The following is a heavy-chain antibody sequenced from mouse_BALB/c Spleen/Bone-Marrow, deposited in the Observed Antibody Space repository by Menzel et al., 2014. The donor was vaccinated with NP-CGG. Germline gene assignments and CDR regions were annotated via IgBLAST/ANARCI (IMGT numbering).Heavy chain of an antibody. V-gene: IGHV1S22*01. J-gene: IGHJ2*02. D-gene: IGHD2-13*01. CDR2: IYPGSGST. CDR3: TRGDYCHFDY. CDR1: GYTFTSYW. Sequence: LQQSGSELVRPGASVKLSCKASGYTFTSYWMHWVKQRPGQGLEWIGNIYPGSGSTNYDEKFKSKATLTVDTSSSTAYMQLSSLTSEDSAVYYCTRGDYCHFDYWGQGTSLTVSS.